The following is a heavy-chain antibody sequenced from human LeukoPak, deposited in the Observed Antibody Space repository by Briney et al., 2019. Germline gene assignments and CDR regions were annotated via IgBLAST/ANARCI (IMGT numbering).Heavy chain of an antibody. CDR1: GGSISSGSYY. Sequence: SETLSLTCTVSGGSISSGSYYWGWIRQPPGKGLEWIGNIYYGGTTYYNSSLMSRVTISEDTSKNRFSLILSSVTAADAAVYYYIDVWGKGTTVIVSS. V-gene: IGHV4-39*01. CDR2: IYYGGTT. CDR3: IDV. J-gene: IGHJ6*03.